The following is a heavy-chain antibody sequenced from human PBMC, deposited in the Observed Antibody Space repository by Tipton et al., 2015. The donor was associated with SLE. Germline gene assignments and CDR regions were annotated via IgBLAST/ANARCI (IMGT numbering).Heavy chain of an antibody. CDR3: ARVSPSTRYSFPFDF. CDR1: GYTFTDYY. J-gene: IGHJ4*02. D-gene: IGHD2-21*01. Sequence: QLVQSGAEVKKPGASVRVSCKASGYTFTDYYMHWLRQAPGQGPEWMGRINPNNGDTYFSPKFDGRVTLTRDTSISTSYMDLSSLRSGDTAIYYCARVSPSTRYSFPFDFWGQGTLVTVSS. V-gene: IGHV1-2*06. CDR2: INPNNGDT.